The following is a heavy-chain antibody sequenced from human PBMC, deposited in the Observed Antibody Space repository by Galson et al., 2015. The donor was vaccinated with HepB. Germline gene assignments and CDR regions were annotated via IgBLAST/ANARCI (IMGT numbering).Heavy chain of an antibody. CDR2: ISGSGGST. J-gene: IGHJ4*02. CDR1: GFTFSRYA. Sequence: SLRLSCAASGFTFSRYALHWVRQAPGKGLEWVSAISGSGGSTYYADSVKGRFTISRDNSKNTLYLQMNSLRAEDTAVYYCAKVNSSGWLPHTAGYYFDYWGQGTLVTVSS. CDR3: AKVNSSGWLPHTAGYYFDY. V-gene: IGHV3-23*01. D-gene: IGHD6-19*01.